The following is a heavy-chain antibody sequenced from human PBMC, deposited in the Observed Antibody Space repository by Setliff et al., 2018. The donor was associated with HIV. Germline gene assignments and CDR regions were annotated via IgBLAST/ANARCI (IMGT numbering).Heavy chain of an antibody. CDR3: ASETVSGTIDY. CDR2: IYYSGST. V-gene: IGHV4-59*12. D-gene: IGHD6-19*01. Sequence: SETLSLTCTVSGGSISSYYWSWIRQPPGKGLEWIGYIYYSGSTYYNPSLKSRVTMSVDTSKNQFSLKLRSVTAADTAVYYCASETVSGTIDYWGQGTLVTVSS. J-gene: IGHJ4*01. CDR1: GGSISSYY.